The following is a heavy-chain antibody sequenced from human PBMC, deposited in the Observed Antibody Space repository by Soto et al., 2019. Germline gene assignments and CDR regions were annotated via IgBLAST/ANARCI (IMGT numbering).Heavy chain of an antibody. CDR3: AKKVNSGPGSQYFDY. D-gene: IGHD3-10*01. J-gene: IGHJ4*02. CDR2: FRTGGDDGTT. V-gene: IGHV3-23*01. Sequence: GGSLRLSCAASGFTFSSYSMSWVRQAPGKGLEWVSGFRTGGDDGTTYYADSVKGRFTISRDNSKNTLFLQMNSLRAEDTAIYYCAKKVNSGPGSQYFDYWGQGTLVTVS. CDR1: GFTFSSYS.